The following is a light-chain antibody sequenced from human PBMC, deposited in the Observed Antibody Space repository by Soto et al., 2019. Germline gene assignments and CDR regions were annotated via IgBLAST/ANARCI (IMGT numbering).Light chain of an antibody. V-gene: IGLV1-40*01. CDR1: SSKIGAGYD. Sequence: QSVLTQPPSVSGAPGQRVTISCTGSSSKIGAGYDVHWYQQLPGTAPKLLIYNNNNRPSGVPDRFSGSKSGTSASLAITGLQAEDEADYYCQSYDSSLSGPVFGGGTKLTVL. J-gene: IGLJ3*02. CDR2: NNN. CDR3: QSYDSSLSGPV.